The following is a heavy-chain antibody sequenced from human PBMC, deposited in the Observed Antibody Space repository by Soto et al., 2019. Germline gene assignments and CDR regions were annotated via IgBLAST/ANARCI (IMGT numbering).Heavy chain of an antibody. D-gene: IGHD3-10*01. V-gene: IGHV3-66*01. J-gene: IGHJ6*02. Sequence: EVQLVETGGGLVQPGGSLRLSCAASGFTVSSDYMSWVRQAPGKGLEWVSVIYSGGSTYYADSVKGRFTISRDNSKNMLYLQMNSLRAEDTAVYYCARDQGVRNGMSVWGQGTTVTVSS. CDR3: ARDQGVRNGMSV. CDR1: GFTVSSDY. CDR2: IYSGGST.